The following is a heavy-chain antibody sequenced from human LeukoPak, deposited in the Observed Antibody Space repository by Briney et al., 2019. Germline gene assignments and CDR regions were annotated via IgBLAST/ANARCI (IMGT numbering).Heavy chain of an antibody. J-gene: IGHJ4*02. Sequence: GGSLRLSCVASGFSFSVSAMHWVRQASGRGLEWVGRIRSKGNSYATAYAASVKGRFTISRDDSKITAYLQMNSLRAEDTAVYYCVSDQTGGALPFCYWGQGTLVIVSS. CDR3: VSDQTGGALPFCY. CDR2: IRSKGNSYAT. D-gene: IGHD1-26*01. V-gene: IGHV3-73*01. CDR1: GFSFSVSA.